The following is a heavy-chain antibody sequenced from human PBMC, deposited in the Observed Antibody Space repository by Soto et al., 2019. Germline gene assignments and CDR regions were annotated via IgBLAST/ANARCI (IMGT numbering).Heavy chain of an antibody. Sequence: QVQLVESGGGVVQPGRSLRLSCAASGFTFSSYGMHWVRQAPGKGLEWVAVIWYDGSNKYYADSVKGRFTISRDNSKNTLYLQMNSLRAEDTAVYYCARDSGEKWELPRYFDYWGQGTLVTVSS. CDR3: ARDSGEKWELPRYFDY. J-gene: IGHJ4*02. V-gene: IGHV3-33*01. CDR2: IWYDGSNK. CDR1: GFTFSSYG. D-gene: IGHD1-26*01.